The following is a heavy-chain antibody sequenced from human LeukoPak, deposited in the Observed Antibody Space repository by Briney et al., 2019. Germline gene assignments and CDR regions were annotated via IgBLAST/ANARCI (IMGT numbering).Heavy chain of an antibody. J-gene: IGHJ4*02. Sequence: GGSLRLSCAASGFTFSSYGMHWVRQAPGKGLEWVAFIRYDGSNKYYADSVKGRFTISRDNSKNTLYLQMNSLRAEDTAVYYCASDNFSFNDYWGQGTLVTVSS. CDR1: GFTFSSYG. D-gene: IGHD1-20*01. CDR3: ASDNFSFNDY. V-gene: IGHV3-30*02. CDR2: IRYDGSNK.